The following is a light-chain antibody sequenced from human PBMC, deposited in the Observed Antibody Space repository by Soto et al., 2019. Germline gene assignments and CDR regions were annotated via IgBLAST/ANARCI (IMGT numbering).Light chain of an antibody. CDR1: QGISSW. CDR2: AAS. V-gene: IGKV1-12*01. Sequence: DIQMTQSPPFVSASVGDRITSTCRASQGISSWLAWYQHKPGRAPKLLIHAASSLESGVPSRFTGSGSGTVFTLTISSLQPEHFATYYCQQTTSFPLTFDGGTKVEIK. J-gene: IGKJ4*01. CDR3: QQTTSFPLT.